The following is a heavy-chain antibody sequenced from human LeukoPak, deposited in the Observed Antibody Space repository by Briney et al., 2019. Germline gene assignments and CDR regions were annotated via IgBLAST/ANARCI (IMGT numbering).Heavy chain of an antibody. V-gene: IGHV4-59*01. Sequence: SETLSLTCTVSGGSISIYYWSWIRQPPGKGLEWIGYIYNSGSTNYNPSLKSRVTVSVDTSKNQSSLKLSSVTAADTAVYYCARSDGYGLVGIWGQGTMVTVSS. CDR1: GGSISIYY. CDR2: IYNSGST. J-gene: IGHJ3*02. D-gene: IGHD3-10*01. CDR3: ARSDGYGLVGI.